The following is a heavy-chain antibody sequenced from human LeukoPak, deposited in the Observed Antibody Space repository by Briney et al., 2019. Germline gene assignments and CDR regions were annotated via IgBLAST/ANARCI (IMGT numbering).Heavy chain of an antibody. V-gene: IGHV1-2*06. J-gene: IGHJ4*02. CDR3: ARATRSIFGVVIIPCDY. CDR1: GYTFTGYY. CDR2: INPNSGGT. D-gene: IGHD3-3*01. Sequence: GASVKVSCKASGYTFTGYYMHWVRQAPGQGLEWMGRINPNSGGTNYAQKFQGRVTMTRDTSISTAYMELSRLRSDDTAVYYCARATRSIFGVVIIPCDYWGQGTLVTVSS.